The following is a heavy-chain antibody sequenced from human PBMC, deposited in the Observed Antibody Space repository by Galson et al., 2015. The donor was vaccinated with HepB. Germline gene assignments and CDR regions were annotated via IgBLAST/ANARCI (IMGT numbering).Heavy chain of an antibody. CDR2: IIPILGIA. V-gene: IGHV1-69*04. CDR3: ARDFYDSSGYSRWDY. J-gene: IGHJ4*02. Sequence: SVKVSCKASGGTFSSYTISWVRQAPGQGLEWMGRIIPILGIANYAQKFQGRATITADKSTSTAYMELSSLRSEDTAVYYCARDFYDSSGYSRWDYWGQGTLVTVSS. D-gene: IGHD3-22*01. CDR1: GGTFSSYT.